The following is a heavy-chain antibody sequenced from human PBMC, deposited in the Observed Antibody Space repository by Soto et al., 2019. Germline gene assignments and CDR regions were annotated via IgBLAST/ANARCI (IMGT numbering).Heavy chain of an antibody. Sequence: LSLTCTVSGGSINTFYRSWVRQPAGKGLEWIGRIFSSGSTSFNPSLESRVAMSVDASKNHFSLNLSSVTAADMAVYYCAREGSYSAYNFAHGIQLWSFDFWGQGALVTVSS. CDR3: AREGSYSAYNFAHGIQLWSFDF. D-gene: IGHD5-12*01. CDR1: GGSINTFY. V-gene: IGHV4-4*07. CDR2: IFSSGST. J-gene: IGHJ4*02.